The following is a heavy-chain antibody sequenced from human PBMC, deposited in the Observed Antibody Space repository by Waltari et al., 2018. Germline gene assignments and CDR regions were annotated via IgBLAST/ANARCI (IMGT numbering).Heavy chain of an antibody. CDR3: ARVLFVLWTRDGMDV. V-gene: IGHV3-7*01. J-gene: IGHJ6*02. CDR1: GFTFSSYW. Sequence: EVQLVESGGGLVQPGGSLRLSCAASGFTFSSYWMSWVRQAPGKGLEWVANIKQDGSEKYYVDSVKGRFTISRDNAKNSLYLQMNSLRAEDTAVYYCARVLFVLWTRDGMDVWGQGTLVTVSS. CDR2: IKQDGSEK. D-gene: IGHD2-21*01.